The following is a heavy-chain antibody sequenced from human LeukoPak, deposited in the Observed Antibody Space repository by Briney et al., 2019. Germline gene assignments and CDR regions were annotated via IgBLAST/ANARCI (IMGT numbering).Heavy chain of an antibody. D-gene: IGHD3-22*01. CDR2: IYSSGST. CDR1: GGSISSYY. V-gene: IGHV4-4*07. Sequence: SETLSLTCAVSGGSISSYYWSWIRQPAGKGLEWIGRIYSSGSTNYNPSLKGRVTMSVDTSKNQFSLKLSSVTAADTAVYYCARDKYYYYYDSSGYYLGYWGQGTLVTVSS. J-gene: IGHJ4*02. CDR3: ARDKYYYYYDSSGYYLGY.